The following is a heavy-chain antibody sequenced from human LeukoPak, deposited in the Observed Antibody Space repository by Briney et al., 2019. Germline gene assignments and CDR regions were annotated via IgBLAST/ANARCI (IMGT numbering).Heavy chain of an antibody. J-gene: IGHJ4*02. D-gene: IGHD5-18*01. CDR3: ARLFGYRDNYFDY. CDR1: DESLSGYY. CDR2: IYRSTFI. Sequence: NASETLSLTCAVYDESLSGYYCFWIRQPPGKPLEWIGEIYRSTFINYNPSLKSRVTISMDTSKNQFSLKLSSVTAADTAVYYCARLFGYRDNYFDYWGQGTLVTVSS. V-gene: IGHV4-34*01.